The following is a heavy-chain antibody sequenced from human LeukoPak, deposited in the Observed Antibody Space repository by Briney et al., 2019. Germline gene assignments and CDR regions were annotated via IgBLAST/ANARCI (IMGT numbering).Heavy chain of an antibody. Sequence: GGSLRLSCAASGFTFSSYAMGWVRQAPGKGLEWVSAISGSGGSTYYADSVKGRFTISRDNSKNTLYLQMNSLRAEDTAVYYCAKPMVRGVISNWFDPWGQGTLVTVSS. D-gene: IGHD3-10*01. CDR2: ISGSGGST. CDR3: AKPMVRGVISNWFDP. CDR1: GFTFSSYA. V-gene: IGHV3-23*01. J-gene: IGHJ5*02.